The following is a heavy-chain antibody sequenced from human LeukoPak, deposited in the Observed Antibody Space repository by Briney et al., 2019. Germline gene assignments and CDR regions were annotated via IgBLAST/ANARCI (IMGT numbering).Heavy chain of an antibody. CDR3: VKEFATLYSSSPSPFDY. D-gene: IGHD6-13*01. V-gene: IGHV3-30*18. J-gene: IGHJ4*02. CDR1: GFTFSSYG. Sequence: GGSLRLSCAASGFTFSSYGMHWVRQAPGKGLEWVAVISYDGSNKYYADSVKGRFTISRDNSKNTLYLQMNSLRAEDTAVYYCVKEFATLYSSSPSPFDYWGQGTLVTVSS. CDR2: ISYDGSNK.